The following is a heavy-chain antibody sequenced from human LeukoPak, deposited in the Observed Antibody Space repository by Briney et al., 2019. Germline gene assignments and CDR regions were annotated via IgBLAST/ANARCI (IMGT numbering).Heavy chain of an antibody. J-gene: IGHJ5*02. CDR3: ARDDITGTVIDP. Sequence: SVKVSCKASGGTFSSYAISWVRQAPGQGLEWMGGIIPIFGTANYAQKFQGRVTITADKSTSTAYMELSSLRSDDTAVYYCARDDITGTVIDPWGQGTLVTVSS. CDR2: IIPIFGTA. CDR1: GGTFSSYA. V-gene: IGHV1-69*06. D-gene: IGHD1-7*01.